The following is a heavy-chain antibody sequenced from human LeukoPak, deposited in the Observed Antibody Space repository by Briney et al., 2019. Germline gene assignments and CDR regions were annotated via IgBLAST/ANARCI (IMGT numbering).Heavy chain of an antibody. CDR1: GFTFSSYW. J-gene: IGHJ4*02. D-gene: IGHD6-19*01. CDR3: ATAGQWRFDS. V-gene: IGHV3-74*01. Sequence: HPGGSLRLSCAASGFTFSSYWMHWVRQAPGKGLVWVSRLSPDGGTTDYSDSVRGRFTISRDNAKDTLYLQMNSLRADDTAVYYCATAGQWRFDSWGLGTLVTVSS. CDR2: LSPDGGTT.